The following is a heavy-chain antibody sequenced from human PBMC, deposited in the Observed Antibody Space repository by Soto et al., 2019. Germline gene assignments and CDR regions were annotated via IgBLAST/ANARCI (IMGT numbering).Heavy chain of an antibody. CDR2: IYSGGGT. D-gene: IGHD3-16*01. V-gene: IGHV3-66*01. Sequence: GGSLRLSCAASGFTVSNNYMSWVRQAPGKGLEYVSFIYSGGGTYYADSVKGRFTISRDNSKNTLYLQMNSLGAEDTAVYYCARSPARTTGEDYFEPWGQGTLVTVPS. J-gene: IGHJ5*02. CDR1: GFTVSNNY. CDR3: ARSPARTTGEDYFEP.